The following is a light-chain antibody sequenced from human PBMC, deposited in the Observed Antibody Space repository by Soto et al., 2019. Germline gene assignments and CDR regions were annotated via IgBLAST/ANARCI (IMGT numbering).Light chain of an antibody. V-gene: IGLV2-14*01. CDR1: SSDVGGYNY. CDR3: SSYTVTSTLVL. Sequence: ALTQPASVSGSPGQSITISCTGTSSDVGGYNYVSWYQQHPGKVPKLMIYEVSNRPSGVSNRFSGSKSGNTASLTISGLQAEDEADYYCSSYTVTSTLVLFGGGTKLTVL. J-gene: IGLJ2*01. CDR2: EVS.